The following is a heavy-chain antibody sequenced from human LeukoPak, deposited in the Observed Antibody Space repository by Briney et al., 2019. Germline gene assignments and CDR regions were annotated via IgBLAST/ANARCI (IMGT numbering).Heavy chain of an antibody. D-gene: IGHD6-13*01. CDR2: INHSGSA. V-gene: IGHV4-34*01. J-gene: IGHJ4*02. CDR3: GGMIAAAGFDY. CDR1: GGSFSGYY. Sequence: SETLSLTCAVYGGSFSGYYWSWIRQPPGKGLEWIGEINHSGSANYNPSLKSRVTISVDTSKNQFSLKLSSVTAADTAVYYCGGMIAAAGFDYWGQGTLVTVSS.